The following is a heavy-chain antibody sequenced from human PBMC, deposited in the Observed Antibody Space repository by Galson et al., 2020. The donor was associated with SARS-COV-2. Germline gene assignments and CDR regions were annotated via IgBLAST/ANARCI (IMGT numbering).Heavy chain of an antibody. D-gene: IGHD2-2*01. V-gene: IGHV1-2*02. Sequence: ASVKVSCKASGYTFTDYYIHWVRQAPGQGLEWMGWIKPDSGGTTYEQKFQGRVTMTRDTSISTAYMGLNSLGSGDTAVYFCARDKEQQRLCGWVDALGQGSIVTVSS. J-gene: IGHJ5*02. CDR1: GYTFTDYY. CDR3: ARDKEQQRLCGWVDA. CDR2: IKPDSGGT.